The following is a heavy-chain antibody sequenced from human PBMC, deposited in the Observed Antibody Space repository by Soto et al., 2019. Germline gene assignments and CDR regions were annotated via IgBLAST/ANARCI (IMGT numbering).Heavy chain of an antibody. V-gene: IGHV1-69*02. J-gene: IGHJ3*02. CDR1: GGTFSSYT. CDR3: ASGRAAAAFDAFDI. CDR2: IIPILGIA. Sequence: QVQLVQSGAEVKKPGSSVKVSCKASGGTFSSYTISWVRQAPGQGLEWMGRIIPILGIANYAQKFQGRVTXXAXKXXNTAYMELSSLRSADTAVYYCASGRAAAAFDAFDIWGQGTMVTVSS. D-gene: IGHD6-13*01.